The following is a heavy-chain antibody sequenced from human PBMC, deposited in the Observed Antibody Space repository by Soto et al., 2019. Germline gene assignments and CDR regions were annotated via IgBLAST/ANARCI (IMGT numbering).Heavy chain of an antibody. CDR3: ARLVGTYYPFDS. CDR2: IDRSGNII. Sequence: EVQLVESGGDLVQPGGSLTLPCAASEFTFSAYEMSWVRQAPGKGLEWISYIDRSGNIICYADSVKGRFTISRDNAKNSLALQLYSLRAEDTAIYYCARLVGTYYPFDSWGQGTLVTVSS. CDR1: EFTFSAYE. V-gene: IGHV3-48*03. D-gene: IGHD1-26*01. J-gene: IGHJ4*02.